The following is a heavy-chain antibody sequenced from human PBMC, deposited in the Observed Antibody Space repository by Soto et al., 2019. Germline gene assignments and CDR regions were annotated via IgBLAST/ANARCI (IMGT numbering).Heavy chain of an antibody. Sequence: GASVKVSCKASGYTFTSYGISWVRQAPGQGLEWMGWISAYNGNTNYAQKLQGRVTMTTDTSTSTAYMELRSLRAEDTAVYYCAKDRSSGWYVPDYWGQGTLVTVSS. V-gene: IGHV1-18*01. CDR2: ISAYNGNT. CDR3: AKDRSSGWYVPDY. D-gene: IGHD6-19*01. CDR1: GYTFTSYG. J-gene: IGHJ4*02.